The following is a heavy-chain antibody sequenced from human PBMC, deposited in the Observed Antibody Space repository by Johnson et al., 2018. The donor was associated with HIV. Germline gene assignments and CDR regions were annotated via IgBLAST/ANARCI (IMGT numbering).Heavy chain of an antibody. CDR1: GFTFSSYG. CDR2: IRYDGTNK. Sequence: QVQLVESGGGVVQPGRSLRLSCAASGFTFSSYGMHWVRQAPGKGLDWVAVIRYDGTNKYYGDSVKGRFTVSRDNSKNTLYLQMNSLRDEDTAVYYCARWIQLWVAFDIWGQGTMVTVSS. D-gene: IGHD5-18*01. J-gene: IGHJ3*02. CDR3: ARWIQLWVAFDI. V-gene: IGHV3-33*08.